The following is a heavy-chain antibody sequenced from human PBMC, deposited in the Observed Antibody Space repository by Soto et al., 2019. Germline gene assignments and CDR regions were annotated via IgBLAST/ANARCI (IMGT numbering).Heavy chain of an antibody. CDR3: AKVARPRDRSPGKGPFDP. CDR1: GFTFSSYA. CDR2: ISGSGGST. Sequence: PGGSLRLSCAASGFTFSSYAMSWVRQAPGKGLEWVSAISGSGGSTYYADSVKGRFTISRDNSKNTLYLQMNSLRAEDTAVYYCAKVARPRDRSPGKGPFDPWGQGTMATVS. J-gene: IGHJ5*02. D-gene: IGHD6-6*01. V-gene: IGHV3-23*01.